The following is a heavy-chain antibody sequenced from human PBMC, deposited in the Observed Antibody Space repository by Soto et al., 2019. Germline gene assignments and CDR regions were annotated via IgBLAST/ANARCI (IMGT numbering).Heavy chain of an antibody. D-gene: IGHD6-6*01. J-gene: IGHJ4*02. Sequence: PSETLSLTCTVSGGSISGYYWSWIRQPPGKGLEWIGYISYSGSPNYNPSLRSRVTISVDTSQNQFSLKLTSVTAADTAVYYCARGGRSSSKTVFYYWGQGTLVTVSS. V-gene: IGHV4-59*01. CDR2: ISYSGSP. CDR3: ARGGRSSSKTVFYY. CDR1: GGSISGYY.